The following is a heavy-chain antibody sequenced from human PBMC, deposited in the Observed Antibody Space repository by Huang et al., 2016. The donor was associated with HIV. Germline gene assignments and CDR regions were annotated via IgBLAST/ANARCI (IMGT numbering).Heavy chain of an antibody. Sequence: QVQLEQWGAGLLKPSETLSLTCAVYGGSFSGYVWNWIRQSPGKGLEWIGQINHVGVTDYNPALKSRATISVDTSKNQFSLKLTSVTAADTAIYYCAREIMISFGGPFDSWGHGNLVTVSS. D-gene: IGHD3-16*01. CDR3: AREIMISFGGPFDS. CDR1: GGSFSGYV. V-gene: IGHV4-34*02. CDR2: INHVGVT. J-gene: IGHJ5*01.